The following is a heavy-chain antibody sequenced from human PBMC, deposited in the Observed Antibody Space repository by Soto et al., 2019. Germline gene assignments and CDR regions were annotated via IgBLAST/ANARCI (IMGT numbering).Heavy chain of an antibody. V-gene: IGHV3-48*03. CDR1: GFTFSSYE. J-gene: IGHJ6*02. CDR3: ARDDGYYYYGMDV. Sequence: PGGSLRLSCAASGFTFSSYEMNWVRQAPGKGLEWVSYISSSGSTIYYADSVKGRFTIPRDNAKNSLYLQMNSLRAEDTAVYYCARDDGYYYYGMDVWGQGTTVTVSS. CDR2: ISSSGSTI.